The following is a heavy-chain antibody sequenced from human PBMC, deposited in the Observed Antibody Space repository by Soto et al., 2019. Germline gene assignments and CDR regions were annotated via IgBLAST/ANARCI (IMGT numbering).Heavy chain of an antibody. D-gene: IGHD6-6*01. CDR3: ARSSITPRLFMYPFDY. CDR2: IYYGGNT. Sequence: SETLSLTCVVSGGSIKSNYFWGWIRQPPGRGLEWIGSIYYGGNTYYNPSLKSRVTISADSSKNQFSLNLNSVTAADTAVYYCARSSITPRLFMYPFDYWGQGTLVTVS. V-gene: IGHV4-39*01. J-gene: IGHJ4*02. CDR1: GGSIKSNYF.